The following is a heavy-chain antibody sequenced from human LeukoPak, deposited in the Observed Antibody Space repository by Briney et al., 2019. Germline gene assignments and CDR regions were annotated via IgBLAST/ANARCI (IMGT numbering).Heavy chain of an antibody. V-gene: IGHV1-2*02. D-gene: IGHD3-9*01. Sequence: AAVKVSCKTSGFTFTGYYIHWVRQAPGQRPEWMGWINPSSGGTDYAQRFKGRVTMTRDTSINTAYMELGNLTSDDSAVYYCMRDWVDSWEDYGGQGTRVPVSS. CDR3: MRDWVDSWEDY. CDR1: GFTFTGYY. CDR2: INPSSGGT. J-gene: IGHJ4*02.